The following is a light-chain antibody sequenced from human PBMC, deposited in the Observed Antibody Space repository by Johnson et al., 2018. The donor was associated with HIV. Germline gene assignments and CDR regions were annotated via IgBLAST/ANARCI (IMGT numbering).Light chain of an antibody. Sequence: SVLTQPPSVSAAPGQKVTISCSGSNSNIGNNYVSWFQQLPGTAPKLLIYENNKRPSGIPDRFSGSKSGTSATLGITGLQTGDEADYYCGTWDSSLSALVFGTGTKVTAL. CDR2: ENN. V-gene: IGLV1-51*02. CDR1: NSNIGNNY. J-gene: IGLJ1*01. CDR3: GTWDSSLSALV.